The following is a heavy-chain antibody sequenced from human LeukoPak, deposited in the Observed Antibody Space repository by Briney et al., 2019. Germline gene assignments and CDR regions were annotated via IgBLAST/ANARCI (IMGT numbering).Heavy chain of an antibody. CDR3: AREPPIHPRYYFDY. CDR2: ISSSGSTI. CDR1: GITFSTYA. V-gene: IGHV3-48*04. J-gene: IGHJ4*02. Sequence: PGGSLRLSCAASGITFSTYAMSWVRQAPGKGLEWVSYISSSGSTIYYADSVKGRFTISRDNAKNSLYLQMNSLRAEDTAVYYCAREPPIHPRYYFDYWGQGTLVTVSS.